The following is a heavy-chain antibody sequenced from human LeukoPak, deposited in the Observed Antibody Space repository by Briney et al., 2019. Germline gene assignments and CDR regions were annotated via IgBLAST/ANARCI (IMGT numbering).Heavy chain of an antibody. Sequence: GASVKVSCKASGDSFTMYTIYWVRQAPGQGLQWMGRVIPFLDVTNYAQRFQGRVTIIADTSTTTVYMELSSLTSEDTAVYYCSTGYYNDSQPAFGIWGAETQVIVSS. V-gene: IGHV1-69*02. CDR2: VIPFLDVT. CDR3: STGYYNDSQPAFGI. J-gene: IGHJ3*02. CDR1: GDSFTMYT. D-gene: IGHD3-22*01.